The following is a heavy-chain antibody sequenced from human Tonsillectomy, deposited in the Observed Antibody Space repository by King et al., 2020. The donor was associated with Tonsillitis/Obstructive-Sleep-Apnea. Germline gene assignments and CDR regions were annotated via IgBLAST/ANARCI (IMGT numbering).Heavy chain of an antibody. D-gene: IGHD3-16*02. CDR2: ISWGGGST. V-gene: IGHV3-43*01. CDR3: AKGYTAYYYYMDV. Sequence: VQLVESGGVVVQPGGSLRLSCAASGFTFDDYTMHWVLQAPGKGLEWVSLISWGGGSTYYADSVKGRFTISRDNSKNSLYLQMNSLRTEDTALYYCAKGYTAYYYYMDVWGKGTTVTVSS. CDR1: GFTFDDYT. J-gene: IGHJ6*03.